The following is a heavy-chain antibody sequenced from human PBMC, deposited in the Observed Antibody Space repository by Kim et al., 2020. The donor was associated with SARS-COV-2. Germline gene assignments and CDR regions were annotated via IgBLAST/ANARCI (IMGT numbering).Heavy chain of an antibody. CDR1: GFTFSSYW. D-gene: IGHD3-9*01. CDR3: ARVGYYDILTGYRGAYYYYGMDV. Sequence: GGSLRLSCAASGFTFSSYWMSWVRQAPGKGLEWVANIKQDGSEKYYVDSVKGRFTISRDNAKNSLYLQMNSLRAEDTAVYYCARVGYYDILTGYRGAYYYYGMDVWGQGTTVTVSS. J-gene: IGHJ6*02. V-gene: IGHV3-7*03. CDR2: IKQDGSEK.